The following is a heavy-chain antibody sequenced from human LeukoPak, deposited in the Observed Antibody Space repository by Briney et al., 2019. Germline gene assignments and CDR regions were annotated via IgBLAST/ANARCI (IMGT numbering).Heavy chain of an antibody. V-gene: IGHV1-18*04. CDR3: ARTRELYDY. Sequence: ASVTVSCKASGYTFTGYYMHWVRQAPGQGLEWMGWISAYNGNTNYAQKLQGRVTMTTDTSTSTAYMELRSLRSDDTAVYYCARTRELYDYWGQGTLVTVSS. CDR1: GYTFTGYY. CDR2: ISAYNGNT. J-gene: IGHJ4*02. D-gene: IGHD1-26*01.